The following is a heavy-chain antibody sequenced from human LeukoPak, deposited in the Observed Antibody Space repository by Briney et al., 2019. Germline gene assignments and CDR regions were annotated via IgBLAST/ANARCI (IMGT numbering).Heavy chain of an antibody. CDR1: GFTVSSNY. CDR3: ARAVDYDFWSMYGMDV. D-gene: IGHD3-3*01. Sequence: PGGSLRLSCAASGFTVSSNYMSWVRQAPGKGLEWVSVIYSGGSTYYADSVKGRFTISRDNSKNTLYLQMNSLRAEDTAVYYCARAVDYDFWSMYGMDVWGQGTTVTVSS. CDR2: IYSGGST. J-gene: IGHJ6*02. V-gene: IGHV3-53*01.